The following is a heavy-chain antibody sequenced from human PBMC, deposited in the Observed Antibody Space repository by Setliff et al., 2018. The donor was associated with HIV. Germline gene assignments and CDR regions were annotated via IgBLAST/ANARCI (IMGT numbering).Heavy chain of an antibody. V-gene: IGHV4-61*02. CDR3: VRDPPLTPTDADHPFDI. CDR2: VYITGRI. D-gene: IGHD2-21*02. CDR1: DDSIKSDNYY. J-gene: IGHJ3*02. Sequence: SETLSLTCTVSDDSIKSDNYYWSWVRQPAGKGLEWIGRVYITGRIHYNPSLKSRVSLSIDTSKNQFSLSLSSVTAADTAVYYCVRDPPLTPTDADHPFDIWSQGTMVTVSS.